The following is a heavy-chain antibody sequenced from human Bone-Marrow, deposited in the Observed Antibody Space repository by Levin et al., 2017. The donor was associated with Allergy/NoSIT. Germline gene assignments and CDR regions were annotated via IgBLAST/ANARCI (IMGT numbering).Heavy chain of an antibody. CDR1: GYTFTSYY. CDR3: ANSAWDN. V-gene: IGHV1-46*01. Sequence: AASVKVSCKASGYTFTSYYMHWVRQAPGQGLEWMGVINPSGGSTTYAQKFQGRVTMTRDTSTGTVYMELSSLTSEDTAIYYCANSAWDNWGQGTLVTVSS. D-gene: IGHD6-19*01. J-gene: IGHJ4*02. CDR2: INPSGGST.